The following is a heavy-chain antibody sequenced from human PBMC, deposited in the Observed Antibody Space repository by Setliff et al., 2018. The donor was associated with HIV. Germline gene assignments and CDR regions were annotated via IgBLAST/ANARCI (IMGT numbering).Heavy chain of an antibody. Sequence: SVKVSCKSSGYSFGDYYIHWVRQAPGQGLEWMGVINPAGGDSHYAQKFQGRVTVTRDASTSTVYMDLSSLRSDDTAVYFCARVYCSIASCYDEYYFDYWGQGTLVTVSS. CDR1: GYSFGDYY. J-gene: IGHJ4*02. D-gene: IGHD2-2*01. V-gene: IGHV1-46*01. CDR2: INPAGGDS. CDR3: ARVYCSIASCYDEYYFDY.